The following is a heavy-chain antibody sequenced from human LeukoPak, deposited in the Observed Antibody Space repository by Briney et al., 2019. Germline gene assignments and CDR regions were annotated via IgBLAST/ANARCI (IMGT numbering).Heavy chain of an antibody. CDR1: GFTFSNYW. J-gene: IGHJ5*02. Sequence: GGSLRLSCAASGFTFSNYWMSWVRQAPGKGLEWVANIKEDGSAKYYVDSVKGRFTISRDNAKNTLYLQMNSLRAEDTAVYYCARVVSSSGWYLGPNNWFDPWGQGTLVTVSS. CDR3: ARVVSSSGWYLGPNNWFDP. V-gene: IGHV3-7*01. D-gene: IGHD6-19*01. CDR2: IKEDGSAK.